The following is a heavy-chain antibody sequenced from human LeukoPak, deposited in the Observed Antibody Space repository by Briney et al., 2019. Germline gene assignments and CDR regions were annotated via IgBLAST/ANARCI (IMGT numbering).Heavy chain of an antibody. J-gene: IGHJ4*02. CDR2: IYYTGAT. Sequence: SETLSLTCTVSGGSIGSNYWTWIRQPPGRGLEYIGYIYYTGATNYNPSLKSRVTISVDTSKNHFSLKMTSVTAADTAVYFCAKYGNSGWVIDNWGQGTLVTVSS. V-gene: IGHV4-59*08. CDR1: GGSIGSNY. CDR3: AKYGNSGWVIDN. D-gene: IGHD6-19*01.